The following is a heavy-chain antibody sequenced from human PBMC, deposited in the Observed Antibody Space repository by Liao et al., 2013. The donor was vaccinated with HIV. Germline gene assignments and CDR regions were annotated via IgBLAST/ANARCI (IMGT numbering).Heavy chain of an antibody. CDR1: GGSISSFY. CDR2: IHTSGST. CDR3: ARDISSSHPYFDY. D-gene: IGHD6-6*01. V-gene: IGHV4-4*07. Sequence: QVQLQESGPGLVKPSETLSLTCTVSGGSISSFYWSWIRQPAGKGLEWIGRIHTSGSTNYNPSLKSRVTISVDTSKNQFSLKLSSVTAADTAVYYCARDISSSHPYFDYWGQGTLVTVSS. J-gene: IGHJ4*02.